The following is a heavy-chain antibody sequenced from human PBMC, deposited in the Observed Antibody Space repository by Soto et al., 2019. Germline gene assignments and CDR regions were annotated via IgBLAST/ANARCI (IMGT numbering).Heavy chain of an antibody. D-gene: IGHD3-3*01. CDR2: IRSKAYGGTT. J-gene: IGHJ6*02. V-gene: IGHV3-49*04. Sequence: GGSLRLSCAASGFTFSSYGMHWVRQAPGKGLEWVGFIRSKAYGGTTEYAASVKGRFTISRDDSKSIAYLQMNSLKTEDTAVYYCTRDRAVLRFLEWWSYYYYGMDVWGQGTTVTVPS. CDR3: TRDRAVLRFLEWWSYYYYGMDV. CDR1: GFTFSSYG.